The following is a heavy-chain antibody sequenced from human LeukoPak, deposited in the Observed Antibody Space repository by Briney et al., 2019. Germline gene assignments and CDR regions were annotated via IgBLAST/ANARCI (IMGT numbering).Heavy chain of an antibody. CDR2: ISAYNGNT. J-gene: IGHJ4*02. Sequence: GASVKVSSTASGYTFSSYGISWVRQAPGQGLEWMGWISAYNGNTNYAQKHRGRVTMTTDTSTSTAYMEVRSLRSDDTAIYYCARQVDTSMALPDYWGQGTLVTVSS. CDR3: ARQVDTSMALPDY. D-gene: IGHD5-18*01. V-gene: IGHV1-18*01. CDR1: GYTFSSYG.